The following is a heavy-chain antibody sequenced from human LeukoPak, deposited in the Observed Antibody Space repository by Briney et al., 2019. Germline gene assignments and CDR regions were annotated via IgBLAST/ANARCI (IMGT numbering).Heavy chain of an antibody. J-gene: IGHJ4*02. CDR2: IYYSGST. D-gene: IGHD3-22*01. CDR3: ARTRIRPGYYYDSSGYYEYFDY. V-gene: IGHV4-59*12. Sequence: PAGTLSLTCTASGCTISSYYWSWIRQPPGKGLEWVGDIYYSGSTNYNDSLKSRVTISVDTSKNQLYLQLSTVTAADTAVYYCARTRIRPGYYYDSSGYYEYFDYWGQGSLVTVSS. CDR1: GCTISSYY.